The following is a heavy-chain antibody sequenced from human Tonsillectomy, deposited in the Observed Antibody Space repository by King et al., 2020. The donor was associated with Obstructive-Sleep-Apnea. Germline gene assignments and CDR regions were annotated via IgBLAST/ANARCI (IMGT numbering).Heavy chain of an antibody. J-gene: IGHJ4*02. Sequence: VQLQQWGAGLLKPSETLSLTCAVSGGSFSGYYWSWIRQPPGKGLEWIGEINHSGSTNYNPSLKSRVTISVDTSKNQFSLKLSSVTAADTAVYYCASVVAPGGNSLNYWGQGTLVTVSS. CDR1: GGSFSGYY. D-gene: IGHD4-23*01. CDR2: INHSGST. V-gene: IGHV4-34*01. CDR3: ASVVAPGGNSLNY.